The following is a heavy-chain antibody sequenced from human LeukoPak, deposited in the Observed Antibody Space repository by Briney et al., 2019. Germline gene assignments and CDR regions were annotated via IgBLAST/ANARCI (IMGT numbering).Heavy chain of an antibody. Sequence: PGGSLRLSCAASGFTFSNYAMSWVRQAPGKGLEWVSAISVSGGSTYYADSVKGRFTISRDNSKNTLYLQMNSLRAEDTAVYYCARGATILRGPFDYWGQGTLVTVSS. CDR2: ISVSGGST. J-gene: IGHJ4*02. CDR1: GFTFSNYA. V-gene: IGHV3-23*01. D-gene: IGHD5-12*01. CDR3: ARGATILRGPFDY.